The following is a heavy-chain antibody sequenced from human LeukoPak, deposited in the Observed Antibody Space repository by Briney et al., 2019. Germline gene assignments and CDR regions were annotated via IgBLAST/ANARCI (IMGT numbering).Heavy chain of an antibody. J-gene: IGHJ4*02. D-gene: IGHD3-9*01. CDR3: ARQYDILTGDYFDY. CDR1: GGSIGSFY. Sequence: SVTLSLTCTVFGGSIGSFYWSWIRQPPGKGLEWIGYIFYTGTTNYNPSLKSRVSISLDTSKNHFSLKLSSVTAADTAVYYCARQYDILTGDYFDYWGQGTLVTVSS. V-gene: IGHV4-59*08. CDR2: IFYTGTT.